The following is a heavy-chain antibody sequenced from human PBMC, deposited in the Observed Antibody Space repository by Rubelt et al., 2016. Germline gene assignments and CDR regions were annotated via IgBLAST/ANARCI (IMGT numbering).Heavy chain of an antibody. J-gene: IGHJ4*02. V-gene: IGHV3-11*01. Sequence: QGQLVESGGALVKPGGSLRLSCAASGFNFRDYYMSWVRQAPGKGLEWIAYISSSGETIYHADSVRGRFSVSRDHGKYSLELQMNSLTAEDAAVYSCAGERDDYCGEESHFGLWGQGALVTVSS. CDR2: ISSSGETI. D-gene: IGHD3-10*01. CDR3: AGERDDYCGEESHFGL. CDR1: GFNFRDYY.